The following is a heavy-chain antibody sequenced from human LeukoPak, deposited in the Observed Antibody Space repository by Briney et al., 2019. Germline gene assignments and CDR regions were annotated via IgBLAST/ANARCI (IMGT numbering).Heavy chain of an antibody. CDR1: SYFNSSGYF. CDR2: LYQRATG. Sequence: PSQTLSLTCNVSSYFNSSGYFWGWVRQAPGKGLEWIGRLYQRATGHYNPSLEKRVTIQLDTSEHHFSLTLQSMLASDTAVYYCARAFCVGECFVLHIFFDSWGQGTLVTVSS. J-gene: IGHJ4*02. V-gene: IGHV4-38-2*02. D-gene: IGHD2-21*01. CDR3: ARAFCVGECFVLHIFFDS.